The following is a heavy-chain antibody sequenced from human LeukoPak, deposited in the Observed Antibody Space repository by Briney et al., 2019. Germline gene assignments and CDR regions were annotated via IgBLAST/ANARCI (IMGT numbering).Heavy chain of an antibody. V-gene: IGHV1-8*01. Sequence: ASVKVSCKASGYTFTSYDINWVRRATGQGLEWMGWMNPNSGNTGYAQKFQGRVTMTRNTSISTAYMELSSLRSEDTAVYYCARGISLDGSGSYYSDVGQYWGQGTLVTVSS. CDR1: GYTFTSYD. CDR2: MNPNSGNT. J-gene: IGHJ4*02. CDR3: ARGISLDGSGSYYSDVGQY. D-gene: IGHD3-10*01.